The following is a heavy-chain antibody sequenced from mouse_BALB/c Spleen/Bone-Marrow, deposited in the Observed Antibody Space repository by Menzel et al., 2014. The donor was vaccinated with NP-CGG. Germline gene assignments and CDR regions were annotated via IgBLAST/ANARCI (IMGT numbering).Heavy chain of an antibody. CDR1: GYSFTGYT. J-gene: IGHJ4*01. CDR3: ARSGYGRYAMDY. D-gene: IGHD2-2*01. V-gene: IGHV1-18*01. Sequence: VQLKESGPELVKPGASMKISCKASGYSFTGYTMNWVKQSHGENLEWIGLINPYNGGIRYNQKSKGKATLTVDKSSSTAYMELLSLTSEDSAVYYCARSGYGRYAMDYWGQGTSVTVSS. CDR2: INPYNGGI.